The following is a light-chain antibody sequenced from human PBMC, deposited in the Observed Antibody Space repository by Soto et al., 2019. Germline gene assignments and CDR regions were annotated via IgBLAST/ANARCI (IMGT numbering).Light chain of an antibody. CDR1: QTVSTY. CDR2: ATS. J-gene: IGKJ1*01. V-gene: IGKV1-39*01. Sequence: DTQMTRSPSSLSASIGDSISITCRASQTVSTYLNWYQQKPGKAPTLVISATSTLQSGVPSRFSGSGSGTDFTLTITSLQPEDFATYYCQQTYTTPRTFGQGTKVAIK. CDR3: QQTYTTPRT.